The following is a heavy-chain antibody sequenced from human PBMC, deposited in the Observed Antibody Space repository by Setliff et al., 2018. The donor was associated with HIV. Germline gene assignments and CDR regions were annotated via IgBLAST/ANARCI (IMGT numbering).Heavy chain of an antibody. Sequence: SETPSLTCSVSGGSFSSNNYYCGWIRQPPGKGLEWIGSIYYGGNTYYNPSLKSRVTISVDTSKNHFSLKLTSVTAADTAVYFCARQGGNYFVDNWGQGTLVTVSS. V-gene: IGHV4-39*01. J-gene: IGHJ4*02. CDR2: IYYGGNT. CDR3: ARQGGNYFVDN. CDR1: GGSFSSNNYY. D-gene: IGHD1-7*01.